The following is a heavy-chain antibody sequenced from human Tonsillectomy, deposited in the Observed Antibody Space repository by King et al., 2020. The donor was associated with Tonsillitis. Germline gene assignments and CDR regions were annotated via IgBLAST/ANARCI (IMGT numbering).Heavy chain of an antibody. J-gene: IGHJ4*02. D-gene: IGHD6-19*01. V-gene: IGHV3-30*04. CDR3: ARGGPNFLAGPLFDY. CDR2: ISFDGSNK. Sequence: HVQLVESGGGVVQPGRSLRLSCAASGFTFNNYAVHWVRQAPGKGLEWVTFISFDGSNKYYADSVKGRFTISRDNSKNTLYLQMNSLRPEDTAVYFCARGGPNFLAGPLFDYWGRGTLVTVSS. CDR1: GFTFNNYA.